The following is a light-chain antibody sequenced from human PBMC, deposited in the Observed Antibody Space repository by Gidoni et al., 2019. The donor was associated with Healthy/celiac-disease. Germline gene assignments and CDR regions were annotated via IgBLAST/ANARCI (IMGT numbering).Light chain of an antibody. V-gene: IGKV3-20*01. CDR2: GAS. Sequence: EIVLTQSPGTLSSSPGERATLSCRASQSVSSSYLAWYQQKPGQAPRLLIYGASSRATGIPDRFSGSGSGTDFTLTISRLEPEDFAGYYCQQYGSSPTFGEGTKVEIK. CDR1: QSVSSSY. J-gene: IGKJ1*01. CDR3: QQYGSSPT.